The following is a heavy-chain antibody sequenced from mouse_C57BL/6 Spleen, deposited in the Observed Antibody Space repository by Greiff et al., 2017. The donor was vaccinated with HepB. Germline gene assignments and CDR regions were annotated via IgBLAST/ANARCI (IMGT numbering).Heavy chain of an antibody. J-gene: IGHJ4*01. Sequence: VQLQQSGAELVRPGTSVKVSCKASGYAFTNYLIEWVKQRPGQGLEWIGVINPGSGGTNYNEKFKGKATLTADKSSSTAYMQLSSLTSEDSAVYFCARGDYYSNLYAMDYRGQGTSVTVSS. D-gene: IGHD2-5*01. CDR2: INPGSGGT. CDR1: GYAFTNYL. V-gene: IGHV1-54*01. CDR3: ARGDYYSNLYAMDY.